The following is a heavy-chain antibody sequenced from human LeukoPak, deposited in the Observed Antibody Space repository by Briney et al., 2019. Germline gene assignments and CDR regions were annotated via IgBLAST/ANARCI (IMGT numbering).Heavy chain of an antibody. CDR2: IKSKTDGGTT. Sequence: GGSLRLSCAASGFTFSDYYMSWIRQAPGKGLEWVGRIKSKTDGGTTDYAAPVKGRFTISRDDSKNTLYLQMNSLKTEDTAVYYCTTEIVVPAEQGGNWFDPWGQGTLVTVSS. CDR3: TTEIVVPAEQGGNWFDP. D-gene: IGHD2-2*01. CDR1: GFTFSDYY. V-gene: IGHV3-15*01. J-gene: IGHJ5*02.